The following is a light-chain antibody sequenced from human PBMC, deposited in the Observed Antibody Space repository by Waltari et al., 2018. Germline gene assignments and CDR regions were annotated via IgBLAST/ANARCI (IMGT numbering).Light chain of an antibody. V-gene: IGKV3-15*01. CDR1: QGIGTN. CDR2: DAS. Sequence: IVMTQSPAILSVSPWAGATLSCRASQGIGTNLAWYQKKPGQAHRLLIYDASTRAPGIPARFTGGGSGTEFTLVINSLQSEDSALYFCQQYRDWYSFGQGTKLEIK. J-gene: IGKJ2*01. CDR3: QQYRDWYS.